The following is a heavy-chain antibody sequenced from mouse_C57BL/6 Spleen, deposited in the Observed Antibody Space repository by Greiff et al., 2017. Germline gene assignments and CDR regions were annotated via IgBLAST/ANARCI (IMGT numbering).Heavy chain of an antibody. Sequence: QVHVKQSGAELVRPGTSVKVSCKASGYAFTNYLIEWVKQRPGQGLEWIGVINPGSGGTNYNEKFKGKATLTADKSSSTAYMQLSSLTSEDSAVYVCASELPRPYYYAMDYWGQGTSVTVSS. J-gene: IGHJ4*01. V-gene: IGHV1-54*01. CDR2: INPGSGGT. CDR1: GYAFTNYL. D-gene: IGHD2-1*01. CDR3: ASELPRPYYYAMDY.